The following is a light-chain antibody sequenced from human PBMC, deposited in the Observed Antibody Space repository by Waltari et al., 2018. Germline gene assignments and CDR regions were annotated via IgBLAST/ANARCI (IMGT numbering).Light chain of an antibody. CDR2: AAS. V-gene: IGKV3-20*01. CDR3: QQYNSYSPT. Sequence: EIVLTQSPGTLSLSPGERATLSCRASQSVSSSYLAWYQQKPGQAPRLLIYAASSRATGIPDRFSGSGSGTEFTLTISSLQPDDFATYYCQQYNSYSPTFGQGTKVEIK. CDR1: QSVSSSY. J-gene: IGKJ1*01.